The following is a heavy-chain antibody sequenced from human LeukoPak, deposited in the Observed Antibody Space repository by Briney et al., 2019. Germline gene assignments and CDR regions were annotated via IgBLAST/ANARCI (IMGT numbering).Heavy chain of an antibody. D-gene: IGHD3-22*01. CDR3: ARESSSGYGHVFRY. V-gene: IGHV3-21*01. CDR1: GFTFSSYS. CDR2: ISSSSSYI. Sequence: PGGSLRLSCAASGFTFSSYSMSWVRQASGKGLEWASSISSSSSYIYYADSVKGRFTISRDNAKNSLSLQMNSLRAEDTAVYYCARESSSGYGHVFRYWGQGTLVIVSS. J-gene: IGHJ4*02.